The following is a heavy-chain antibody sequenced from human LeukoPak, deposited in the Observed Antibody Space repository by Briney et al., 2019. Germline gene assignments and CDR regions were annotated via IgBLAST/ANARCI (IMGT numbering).Heavy chain of an antibody. J-gene: IGHJ1*01. CDR3: AKEEGKYQLLPQGSGYFQH. D-gene: IGHD2-2*01. Sequence: SGGSLRLSCAASGFTFSSYGMHWVRQAPGKGLEWVAFIRYDGSNKYYADSVKGRFTISRDNSKNALYLQMNSLRAEDTAVYYCAKEEGKYQLLPQGSGYFQHWGQGTLVTVSS. V-gene: IGHV3-30*02. CDR2: IRYDGSNK. CDR1: GFTFSSYG.